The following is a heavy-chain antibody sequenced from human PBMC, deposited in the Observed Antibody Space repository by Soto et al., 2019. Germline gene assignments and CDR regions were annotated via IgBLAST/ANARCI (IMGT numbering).Heavy chain of an antibody. V-gene: IGHV3-7*01. CDR3: ATDNVRVGASTGAYYYYGMDV. Sequence: GGSRKISCAACGETFNNSVIIWLRHAPGKGLEWVANKKIDGSEKYYGDSVKVRFTSSRDNTKNSVYLQMNSLGAEDTAVYYCATDNVRVGASTGAYYYYGMDVWAQGTTVTV. J-gene: IGHJ6*02. D-gene: IGHD1-26*01. CDR1: GETFNNSV. CDR2: KKIDGSEK.